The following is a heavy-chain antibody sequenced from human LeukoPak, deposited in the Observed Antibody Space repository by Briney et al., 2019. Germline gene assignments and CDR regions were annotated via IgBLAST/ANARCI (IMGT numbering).Heavy chain of an antibody. V-gene: IGHV1-69*05. CDR3: ARDFPIYCSSTSCYRSGWFDP. J-gene: IGHJ5*02. Sequence: SMKVSCKASGGTFSSYAISWVRQAPGQGLEWMGGIIPIFGTANYAQKFQGRVTITTDESTSTAYMELSSLRSEDTAVYYCARDFPIYCSSTSCYRSGWFDPWGQGTLVTVSS. CDR2: IIPIFGTA. D-gene: IGHD2-2*01. CDR1: GGTFSSYA.